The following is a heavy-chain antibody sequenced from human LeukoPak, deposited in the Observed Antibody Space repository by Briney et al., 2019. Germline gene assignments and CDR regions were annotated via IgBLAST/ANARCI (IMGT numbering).Heavy chain of an antibody. V-gene: IGHV4-39*01. CDR2: IYYSGST. CDR1: GGSISSSSYY. J-gene: IGHJ5*02. D-gene: IGHD3-3*01. Sequence: PSETLSLTCTVSGGSISSSSYYWGWIRQPPGKGLEWIGSIYYSGSTYYNPSLKSRVTISVDTSKNQFSLKLSSVTAADTAVYYCARLSGDITIFGVVNPARGWFDPWGQGTLVTVSS. CDR3: ARLSGDITIFGVVNPARGWFDP.